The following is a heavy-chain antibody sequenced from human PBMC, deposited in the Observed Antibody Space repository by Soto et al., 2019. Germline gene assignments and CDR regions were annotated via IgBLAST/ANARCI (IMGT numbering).Heavy chain of an antibody. CDR3: ARSAARRGFDY. J-gene: IGHJ4*02. D-gene: IGHD6-6*01. Sequence: SETLSLTCAVSGGSISSGGYSWSWIRQPPGKGLEWIGYIYHSGSTYYNPSLKSRVTISVDRSKNQFSLKLSSVTAADTAVYYCARSAARRGFDYWGQGTLVTVSS. V-gene: IGHV4-30-2*01. CDR2: IYHSGST. CDR1: GGSISSGGYS.